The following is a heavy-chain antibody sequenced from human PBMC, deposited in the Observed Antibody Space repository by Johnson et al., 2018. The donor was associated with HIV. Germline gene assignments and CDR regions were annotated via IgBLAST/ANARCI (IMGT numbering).Heavy chain of an antibody. CDR3: ARDHYDSGGSKGDAFDI. CDR1: GFTVSSNY. J-gene: IGHJ3*02. Sequence: VQLVESGGGLVQPGGSLRLSCAASGFTVSSNYMSWVRQAPGKGLEWVSVIYSGGSTYYADSVQGRFTISRDNSKNTLYLQMNSLRAEDTAGYYCARDHYDSGGSKGDAFDIWGQGTMVTVSS. D-gene: IGHD3-22*01. CDR2: IYSGGST. V-gene: IGHV3-66*01.